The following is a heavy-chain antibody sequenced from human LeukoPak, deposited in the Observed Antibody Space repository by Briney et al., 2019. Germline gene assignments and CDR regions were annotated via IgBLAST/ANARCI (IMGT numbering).Heavy chain of an antibody. CDR3: GRKAGDCGGGSCYSIDY. CDR1: GGSFSSEA. D-gene: IGHD2-15*01. Sequence: SVKVSCKAFGGSFSSEAISLVRQAPGQGLEWMGGIIPIFGTANYAQKFQGRVTITTDGSTTTAYMEVSSLRSEDTAVYYCGRKAGDCGGGSCYSIDYWGQGTLVTVSS. J-gene: IGHJ4*02. V-gene: IGHV1-69*05. CDR2: IIPIFGTA.